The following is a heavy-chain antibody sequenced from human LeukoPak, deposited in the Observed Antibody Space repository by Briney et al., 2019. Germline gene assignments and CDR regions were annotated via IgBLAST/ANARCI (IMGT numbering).Heavy chain of an antibody. V-gene: IGHV3-30-3*01. D-gene: IGHD1-1*01. J-gene: IGHJ5*02. Sequence: PGGSLRLSCAASGFTFSTYAMHWVRQVPGKGLEWLAITSYDGSNKFYADSVKGRFTISRDNSKNMLYLEMNSLTPDDAAVYYCARDPSTVPHSVNWAANWFDPWGQGTLVTVSS. CDR1: GFTFSTYA. CDR3: ARDPSTVPHSVNWAANWFDP. CDR2: TSYDGSNK.